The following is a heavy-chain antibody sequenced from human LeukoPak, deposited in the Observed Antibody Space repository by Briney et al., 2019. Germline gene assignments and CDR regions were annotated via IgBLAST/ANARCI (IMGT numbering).Heavy chain of an antibody. V-gene: IGHV1-24*01. CDR1: GYTLTELS. D-gene: IGHD7-27*01. J-gene: IGHJ4*02. Sequence: ASVKVSCKVSGYTLTELSMHWVRQVPGKGLEWMGGFDPEDGETIYAQKFQGRVTMTEDTSTDTAYMELSSLRSEDTAVYYCATALLVHSLGRSFDYWGQGTLVTVSS. CDR3: ATALLVHSLGRSFDY. CDR2: FDPEDGET.